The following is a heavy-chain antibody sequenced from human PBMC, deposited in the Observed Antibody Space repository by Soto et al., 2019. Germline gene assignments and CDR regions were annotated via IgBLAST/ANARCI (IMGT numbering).Heavy chain of an antibody. D-gene: IGHD3-10*01. V-gene: IGHV1-46*01. J-gene: IGHJ4*02. CDR3: ARGSKGLLWFGESPTRLWNRERGTIDY. CDR2: INPSGGST. Sequence: ASVKVSCKASGYTFTIYYMHWVRQAPGQGLEWMGIINPSGGSTSYAQKFQGRVTMTRDTSTSTVYMELSSLRSEDTAVYYCARGSKGLLWFGESPTRLWNRERGTIDYWGQGTLVTVSS. CDR1: GYTFTIYY.